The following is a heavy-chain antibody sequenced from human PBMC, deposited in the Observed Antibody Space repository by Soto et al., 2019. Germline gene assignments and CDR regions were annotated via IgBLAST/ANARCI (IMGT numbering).Heavy chain of an antibody. CDR1: GFTFSSYG. V-gene: IGHV3-30*18. D-gene: IGHD3-10*01. Sequence: QVQLVESGGGVVQPGRSLRLSCAASGFTFSSYGMHWVRQAPGKGLEWVAVISYDGSNKYYADSVKGRFTISRDNSKNTLYLQMNSLRAEDTAVYYCAKADLITMVMDYWGQGTLVTVSS. CDR2: ISYDGSNK. J-gene: IGHJ4*02. CDR3: AKADLITMVMDY.